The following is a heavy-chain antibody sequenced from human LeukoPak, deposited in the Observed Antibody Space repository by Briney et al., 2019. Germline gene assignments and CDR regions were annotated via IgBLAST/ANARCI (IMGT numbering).Heavy chain of an antibody. CDR3: ARVVSSWSQLDY. J-gene: IGHJ4*02. V-gene: IGHV4-59*01. D-gene: IGHD6-13*01. CDR2: IYYRGGT. CDR1: GGSMSSYY. Sequence: SETLSLTCTVSGGSMSSYYWTWIPQPPGKGVEWIGYIYYRGGTNYNPALKSRVSISVDTSKNQFSLKLSSVTAADTGVYYCARVVSSWSQLDYWGQGTLVTVSS.